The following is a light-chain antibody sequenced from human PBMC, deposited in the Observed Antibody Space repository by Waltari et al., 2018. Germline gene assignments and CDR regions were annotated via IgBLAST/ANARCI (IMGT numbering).Light chain of an antibody. V-gene: IGKV1-9*01. CDR2: AAS. Sequence: IQLTQYPSSLSASVGERVAITCRASQGINTFLAWYQQKPGKAPKLLIYAASTSQSGVPSRFSGSGSGTDFTLTISSLQPEDFATYYCQQLHRYPMTFGRGTKVEIK. J-gene: IGKJ1*01. CDR1: QGINTF. CDR3: QQLHRYPMT.